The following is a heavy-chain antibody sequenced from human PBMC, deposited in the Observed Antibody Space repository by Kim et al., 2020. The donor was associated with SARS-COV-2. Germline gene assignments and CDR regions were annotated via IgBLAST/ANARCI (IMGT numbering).Heavy chain of an antibody. D-gene: IGHD6-19*01. J-gene: IGHJ4*02. Sequence: YIYYADPVKGRVTISRDNAKNSRYLQMNSLRAEAAAVYYCASSGWDTPGYWGQGTLVTVSS. CDR2: YI. CDR3: ASSGWDTPGY. V-gene: IGHV3-21*01.